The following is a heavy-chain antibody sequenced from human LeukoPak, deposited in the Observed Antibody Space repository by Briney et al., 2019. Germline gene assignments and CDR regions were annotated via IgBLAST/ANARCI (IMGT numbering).Heavy chain of an antibody. CDR1: GFSFNNNA. CDR2: INGGGDAT. CDR3: ARCTASCYANAFDV. J-gene: IGHJ3*01. D-gene: IGHD2-2*01. V-gene: IGHV3-23*01. Sequence: PGGSLRLSCAASGFSFNNNAMSWVRQAPGKGLEWASAINGGGDATEYADSVKGRFTISRDNSKKTLYLQMNSLRPEGTAVYYCARCTASCYANAFDVWGQGTLLTVSS.